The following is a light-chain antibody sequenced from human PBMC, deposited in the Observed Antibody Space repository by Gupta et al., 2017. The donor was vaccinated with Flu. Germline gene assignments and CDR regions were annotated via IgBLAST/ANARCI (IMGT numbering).Light chain of an antibody. Sequence: SFLSASVGDRVTITCRASQGISSYLAWYQQKPGKAPKLLSYAASTLQSGVPSRSSGSGYGTEFTLTISSRQPEDFATYYCQQLNSYPPWTFGQGTKVEIK. CDR1: QGISSY. V-gene: IGKV1-9*01. CDR2: AAS. CDR3: QQLNSYPPWT. J-gene: IGKJ1*01.